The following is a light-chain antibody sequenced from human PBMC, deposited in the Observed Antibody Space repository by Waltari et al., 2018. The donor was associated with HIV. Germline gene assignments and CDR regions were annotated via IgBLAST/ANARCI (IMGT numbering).Light chain of an antibody. CDR3: SSYSATNTVV. J-gene: IGLJ2*01. V-gene: IGLV2-18*04. CDR2: EVT. Sequence: QSALTQPPSVSGSPGQSVTISCAGTNSDIGGYDRVSWYQQPPGTAPKLLIYEVTPRPSGVPGRCSASKSGTTASLTISGLQAGDEGDYYCSSYSATNTVVFGGGTKLTVL. CDR1: NSDIGGYDR.